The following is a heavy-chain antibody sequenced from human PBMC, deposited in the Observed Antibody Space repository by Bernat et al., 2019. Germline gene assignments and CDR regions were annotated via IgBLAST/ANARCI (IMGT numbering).Heavy chain of an antibody. CDR2: ISSSGSRL. J-gene: IGHJ4*02. V-gene: IGHV3-48*03. D-gene: IGHD2-2*02. CDR3: AREDNRPILRDY. Sequence: EVQLVESGGGLVQPGGSLRLSCAASGFTLSSHEMNWVRQAPGKGLEWVSYISSSGSRLYYADSVKGRFTIPRDNAKNSLYLQMNGLRAEDTAVYYCAREDNRPILRDYWGQGTLVTVSS. CDR1: GFTLSSHE.